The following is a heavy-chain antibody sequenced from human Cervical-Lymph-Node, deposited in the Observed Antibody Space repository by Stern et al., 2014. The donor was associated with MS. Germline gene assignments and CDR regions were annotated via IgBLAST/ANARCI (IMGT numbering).Heavy chain of an antibody. Sequence: QLQLQESGSGLVKLSQTLSLTCSVSGGSISSGGYSWTWIRQPPGKGLELIGYISHSGSTFYNPSLRSRLTMSVDRSKNQFSLKLTSVTAADTAVYYCARRVGATGWFDPWGQGALVTVSS. V-gene: IGHV4-30-2*01. CDR2: ISHSGST. CDR1: GGSISSGGYS. D-gene: IGHD1-26*01. J-gene: IGHJ5*02. CDR3: ARRVGATGWFDP.